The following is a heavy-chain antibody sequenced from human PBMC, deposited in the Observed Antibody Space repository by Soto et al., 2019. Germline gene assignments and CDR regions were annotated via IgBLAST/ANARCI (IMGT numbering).Heavy chain of an antibody. CDR2: INPNSGGT. CDR1: GYTFTGYY. Sequence: ASVKVSCKASGYTFTGYYMHWVRQAPGQGLEWMGWINPNSGGTNYAQKFQGWVTMTRDTSISTAYMELSRLRSDDTAVYYCARDLEYSSSSVPYYYMDVWGKGTTVTVSS. V-gene: IGHV1-2*04. J-gene: IGHJ6*03. CDR3: ARDLEYSSSSVPYYYMDV. D-gene: IGHD6-6*01.